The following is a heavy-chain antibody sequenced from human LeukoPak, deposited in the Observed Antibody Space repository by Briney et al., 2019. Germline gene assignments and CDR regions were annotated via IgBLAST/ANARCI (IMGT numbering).Heavy chain of an antibody. CDR2: IKADGGEK. D-gene: IGHD3-10*02. J-gene: IGHJ6*04. Sequence: GGSLRLSCAASGFTFSNAWMSWVRQAPGKGLEWVAKIKADGGEKDHVASVKGRFTISRDNAKNSLYLQMNSLRAEDTAVYYCAELGITMIGGVWGKGTTVTISS. V-gene: IGHV3-7*01. CDR3: AELGITMIGGV. CDR1: GFTFSNAW.